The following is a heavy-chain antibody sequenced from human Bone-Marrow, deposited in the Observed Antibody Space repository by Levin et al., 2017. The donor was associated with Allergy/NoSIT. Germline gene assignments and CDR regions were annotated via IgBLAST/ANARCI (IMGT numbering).Heavy chain of an antibody. D-gene: IGHD6-13*01. CDR3: ARFLAAAGTKNMYYFDY. CDR2: ILYDGNNK. CDR1: GFTFSTYA. J-gene: IGHJ4*02. Sequence: SCAASGFTFSTYAMHWVRQAPGKGLEWVAAILYDGNNKYYADSMKGRFTISRDNSKNTLYLQMDNLSTEDTAVYYCARFLAAAGTKNMYYFDYWGQGTMVSVSS. V-gene: IGHV3-30-3*01.